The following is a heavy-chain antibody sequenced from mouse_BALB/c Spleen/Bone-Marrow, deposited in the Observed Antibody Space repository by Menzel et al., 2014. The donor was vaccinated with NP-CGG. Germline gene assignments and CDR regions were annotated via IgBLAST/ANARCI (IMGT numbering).Heavy chain of an antibody. CDR1: GYAFTNYL. CDR3: AGGITTGYFDY. D-gene: IGHD1-1*01. V-gene: IGHV1-54*01. Sequence: QVQLKQSGAELVRPGTSVKVSCKAPGYAFTNYLIEWVKQRPGQGLEWIGVINPGSGGTNYNEKFKGKATLTADKSSSTAYMQLSSLTSDDSAVYFCAGGITTGYFDYWGQGTTLTVSS. CDR2: INPGSGGT. J-gene: IGHJ2*01.